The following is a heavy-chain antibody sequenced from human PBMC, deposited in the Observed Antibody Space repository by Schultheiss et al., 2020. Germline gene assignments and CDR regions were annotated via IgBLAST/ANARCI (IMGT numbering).Heavy chain of an antibody. J-gene: IGHJ6*02. CDR2: ISAYNGNT. CDR3: AREMATMRHPILSRGGMDV. D-gene: IGHD5-24*01. V-gene: IGHV1-18*01. Sequence: ASVKVSCKASGYTFTSYGISWVRQAPGQGLEWMGWISAYNGNTNYAQKLQGRVTMTTDTSTSTAYMELRSLRSDDTAVYYCAREMATMRHPILSRGGMDVWGQGTTGTVSS. CDR1: GYTFTSYG.